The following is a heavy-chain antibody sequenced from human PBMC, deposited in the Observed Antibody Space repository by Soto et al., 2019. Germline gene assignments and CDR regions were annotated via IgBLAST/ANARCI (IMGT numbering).Heavy chain of an antibody. CDR2: ISYDGSNK. J-gene: IGHJ3*02. CDR3: ARDYYDSSGYYPGDI. D-gene: IGHD3-22*01. CDR1: GFTFSSYA. Sequence: GGSLRLSCAASGFTFSSYAMHWVRQAPGKGLEWVAVISYDGSNKYYADSVKGRFTISRDNSKNTLYLQMNSLRAEDTAVYYCARDYYDSSGYYPGDIWGQGTMVTVSS. V-gene: IGHV3-30-3*01.